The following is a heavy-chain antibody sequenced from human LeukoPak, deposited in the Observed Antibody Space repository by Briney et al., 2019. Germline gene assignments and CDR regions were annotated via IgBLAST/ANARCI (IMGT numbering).Heavy chain of an antibody. D-gene: IGHD3-3*01. CDR1: GFTFEDYT. CDR3: AKGRRSSRGLRFLERVWFDY. Sequence: GGSLRLSCAASGFTFEDYTMHWVRQAPGKGLEWVSLISWDGGSTYYADSVKGRFTISRDNSKNSLYLQMNSLRTEDTALYYCAKGRRSSRGLRFLERVWFDYWGQGTLVTVSS. V-gene: IGHV3-43*01. CDR2: ISWDGGST. J-gene: IGHJ4*02.